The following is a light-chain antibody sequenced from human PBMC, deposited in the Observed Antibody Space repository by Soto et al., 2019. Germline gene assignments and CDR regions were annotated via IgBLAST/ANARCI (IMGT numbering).Light chain of an antibody. CDR1: KLGDKY. Sequence: SYELTQPTSVSVSPGQTASITCSGDKLGDKYACWYQQKPGQSPVLVIYQDSKRPSGIPERFSGSNSGNTATLTISGTQAMDEADYCCQAWDSSTVVFGGGTKLTVL. CDR3: QAWDSSTVV. CDR2: QDS. V-gene: IGLV3-1*01. J-gene: IGLJ2*01.